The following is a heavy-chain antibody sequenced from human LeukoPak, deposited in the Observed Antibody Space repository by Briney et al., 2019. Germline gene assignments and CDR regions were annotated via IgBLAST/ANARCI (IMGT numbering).Heavy chain of an antibody. CDR3: AKGSSNWLDHYYFDF. J-gene: IGHJ4*02. D-gene: IGHD6-13*01. Sequence: PGGSLRLSCAASGFTFSSYAMSWVRQVPGKGLEWVSAISGSGGSTYYADSVKGRFTISRDNSKNTLYLQMNSLRVEDTAVYYCAKGSSNWLDHYYFDFWGQGTLVTVSS. CDR1: GFTFSSYA. CDR2: ISGSGGST. V-gene: IGHV3-23*01.